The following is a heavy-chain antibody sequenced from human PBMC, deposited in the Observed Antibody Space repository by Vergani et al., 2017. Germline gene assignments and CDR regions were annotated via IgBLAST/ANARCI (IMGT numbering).Heavy chain of an antibody. D-gene: IGHD4-11*01. J-gene: IGHJ4*02. V-gene: IGHV4-34*01. CDR1: GGSFSGYY. CDR3: ARVVPTVTTFISSYLFDY. Sequence: QVQLQQWGAGLLKPSETLSLTCAVYGGSFSGYYWSWIRQPPGKGLEWIGEINHSGSTNYNPSLKSRVTISVDTSKNQFSLKLSSVTAADTAVYYFARVVPTVTTFISSYLFDYWGQGTLVTVSS. CDR2: INHSGST.